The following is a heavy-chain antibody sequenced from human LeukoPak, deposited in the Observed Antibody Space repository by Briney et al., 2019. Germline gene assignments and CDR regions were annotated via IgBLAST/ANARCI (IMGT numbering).Heavy chain of an antibody. V-gene: IGHV4-38-2*02. J-gene: IGHJ6*03. CDR2: IYHSGST. D-gene: IGHD2-2*01. CDR3: ARVAEDIVVVPAADSDYYYYYYMDV. CDR1: GYSISSGSY. Sequence: SETLSLTCTVSGYSISSGSYWGWIRQPPGKGLEWIGSIYHSGSTYYNPPPKSRVNISLDPSKNQFSLKLSSVTAADTAVYYCARVAEDIVVVPAADSDYYYYYYMDVWGKGTTVTVSS.